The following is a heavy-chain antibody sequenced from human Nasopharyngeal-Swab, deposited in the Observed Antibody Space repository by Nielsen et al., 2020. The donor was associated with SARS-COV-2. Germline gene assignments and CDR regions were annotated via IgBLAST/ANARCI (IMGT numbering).Heavy chain of an antibody. CDR3: ARDYSGSYSAFDV. J-gene: IGHJ3*01. V-gene: IGHV3-7*01. CDR2: IKQDGSEK. Sequence: GESLKISCAASGFTFSSYWMSWVRQAPGKGLEWVANIKQDGSEKYYVDSVKGRSTISRDNAKNSLYLQMNSLRAEDTALYYCARDYSGSYSAFDVWGQGTLVTVSS. CDR1: GFTFSSYW. D-gene: IGHD1-26*01.